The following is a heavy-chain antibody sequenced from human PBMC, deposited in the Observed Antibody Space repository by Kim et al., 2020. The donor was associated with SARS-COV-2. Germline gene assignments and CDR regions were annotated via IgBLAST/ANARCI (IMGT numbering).Heavy chain of an antibody. V-gene: IGHV3-7*01. CDR3: ARDLGSSGWYFVYYYYGIDR. CDR1: GFTFRSYG. Sequence: GGSLRLSCAASGFTFRSYGMSWVRQAPGKGLEWVSNIKQDGSDKYYVDSVKGRFTISRDNAKNSLYLQMNSLRAEDTAVYYCARDLGSSGWYFVYYYYGIDRCVQGTT. D-gene: IGHD6-13*01. CDR2: IKQDGSDK. J-gene: IGHJ6*02.